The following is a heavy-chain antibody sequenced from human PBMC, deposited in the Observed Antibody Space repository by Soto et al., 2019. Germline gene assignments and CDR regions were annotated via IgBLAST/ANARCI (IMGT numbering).Heavy chain of an antibody. CDR1: GGSISNYY. CDR2: IYYTT. V-gene: IGHV4-59*01. D-gene: IGHD6-19*01. J-gene: IGHJ4*02. CDR3: ARTSPVAGGFDY. Sequence: QVQLQESGPGLVKPSETLSLTCTVSGGSISNYYWSWIRQAPGKRLEWIGYIYYTTNYNPSRKSRVTTSADTSKNQISLKLTSVTAADTAVYYCARTSPVAGGFDYWGQGTLVTVSS.